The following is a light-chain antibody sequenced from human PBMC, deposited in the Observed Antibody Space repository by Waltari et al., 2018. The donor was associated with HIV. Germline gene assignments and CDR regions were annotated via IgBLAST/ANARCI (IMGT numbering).Light chain of an antibody. CDR1: SGYTAYA. J-gene: IGLJ3*02. CDR2: VNSDGSY. V-gene: IGLV4-69*01. Sequence: QLVLTQSASASASLGASVKLTCTLSSGYTAYAIAWHQQQAEKGPRYLMKVNSDGSYSRGDGIPDRFSGSSSEAGRYLTISSLQSEDEADYYCQTWDTGIRVFGGGTKLTVL. CDR3: QTWDTGIRV.